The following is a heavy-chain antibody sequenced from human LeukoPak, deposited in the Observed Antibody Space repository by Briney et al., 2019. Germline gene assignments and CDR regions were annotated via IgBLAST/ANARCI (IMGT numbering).Heavy chain of an antibody. J-gene: IGHJ6*02. CDR3: AHHYFEYYYYGMDV. CDR2: INPNSGGT. CDR1: GYTFTGYY. Sequence: ASVKVSCKASGYTFTGYYMHWVRQAPGQGLEWMGWINPNSGGTNYAQKFQGRVTMTRDTSISTAYMELSSLRSEDTAVYYCAHHYFEYYYYGMDVWGQGTTVTVSS. V-gene: IGHV1-2*02. D-gene: IGHD3-9*01.